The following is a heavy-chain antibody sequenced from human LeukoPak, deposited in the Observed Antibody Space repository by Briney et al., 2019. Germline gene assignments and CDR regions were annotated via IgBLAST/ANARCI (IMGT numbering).Heavy chain of an antibody. Sequence: GGSLRLSCAASGFTFTAYTINWLRQAPGKGLEWVSYISGSTTDIYYADSVKGRFTISRDNAKNSLYLQMNSLRAEDTAVYYCARDGTYYDFWSGYSGFDYWGQGTLVTVSS. J-gene: IGHJ4*02. CDR1: GFTFTAYT. CDR2: ISGSTTDI. V-gene: IGHV3-21*01. D-gene: IGHD3-3*01. CDR3: ARDGTYYDFWSGYSGFDY.